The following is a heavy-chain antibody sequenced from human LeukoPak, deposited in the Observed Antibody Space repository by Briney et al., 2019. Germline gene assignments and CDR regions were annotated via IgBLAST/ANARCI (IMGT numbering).Heavy chain of an antibody. CDR3: AKVYGIFGVVISSYFDY. CDR1: GFTFSSYW. Sequence: PGGSLRLSCAASGFTFSSYWMSWVRQAPGKGLEWVANIKQDGSEKYYVDSVKGRFTISRDNAKNSLYLQMNSLRAEGTAVYYCAKVYGIFGVVISSYFDYWGQGTLVTVSS. J-gene: IGHJ4*02. V-gene: IGHV3-7*01. CDR2: IKQDGSEK. D-gene: IGHD3-3*01.